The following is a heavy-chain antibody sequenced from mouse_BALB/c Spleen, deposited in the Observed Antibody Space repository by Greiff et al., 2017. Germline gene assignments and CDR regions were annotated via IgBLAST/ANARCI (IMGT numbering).Heavy chain of an antibody. Sequence: EVQLQESGGGLVKPGGSLKLSCAPSGFAFSSYDMSWVRQTPEKRLEWVAYISSGGGSTYYPDTVKGRFTISRDNAKNTLYLQMSSLKSEDTAMYYCARHRTGTSAMDYWGQGTSVTVSS. CDR3: ARHRTGTSAMDY. CDR2: ISSGGGST. CDR1: GFAFSSYD. J-gene: IGHJ4*01. D-gene: IGHD4-1*01. V-gene: IGHV5-12-1*01.